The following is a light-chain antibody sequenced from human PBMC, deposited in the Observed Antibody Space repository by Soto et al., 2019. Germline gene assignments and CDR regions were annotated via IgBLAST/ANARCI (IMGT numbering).Light chain of an antibody. CDR3: QQYNYWPPTYT. Sequence: EIVMTQSPATLSVSPGERATLSCRASQSVSSNLAWYQQKPGQAPRLLIYGASTRATGIPARFSGSGSGTEFTLTISSLQSEDFAVYYCQQYNYWPPTYTFGQGTKREIK. CDR2: GAS. V-gene: IGKV3-15*01. CDR1: QSVSSN. J-gene: IGKJ2*01.